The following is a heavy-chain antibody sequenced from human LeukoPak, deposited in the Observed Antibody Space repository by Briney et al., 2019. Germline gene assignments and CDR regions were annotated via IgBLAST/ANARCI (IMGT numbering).Heavy chain of an antibody. Sequence: PSETLSLTCAVYGGSFSGYYWTWIRQPPGKGLEWIGEINHGGSTNYNPSLKSRVTISLDTSKKQFSLKLSSVTAADTAVYYCARGSSNSYEPYYYGMDVWGLGTTVTVSS. CDR1: GGSFSGYY. V-gene: IGHV4-34*01. CDR3: ARGSSNSYEPYYYGMDV. D-gene: IGHD3-22*01. J-gene: IGHJ6*02. CDR2: INHGGST.